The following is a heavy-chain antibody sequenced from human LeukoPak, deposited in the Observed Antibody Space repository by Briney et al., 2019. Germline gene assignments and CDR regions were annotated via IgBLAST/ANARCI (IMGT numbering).Heavy chain of an antibody. Sequence: GGSLRLSCAASGFTFSSYSMNWVRQAPGKGLEWVSSISSSGSYIYYADSVKGRFTISRDNAKNSLYLQMNSLRAEDTAVYYCARVATAKYYYDSSGLYPGYWGQGTLVTVSS. CDR1: GFTFSSYS. J-gene: IGHJ4*02. V-gene: IGHV3-21*01. D-gene: IGHD3-22*01. CDR2: ISSSGSYI. CDR3: ARVATAKYYYDSSGLYPGY.